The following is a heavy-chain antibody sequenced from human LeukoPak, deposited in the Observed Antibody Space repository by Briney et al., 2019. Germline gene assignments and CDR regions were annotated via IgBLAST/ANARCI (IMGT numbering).Heavy chain of an antibody. CDR3: ARSATILQNFQH. V-gene: IGHV1-69*01. CDR1: GGTFSSYA. Sequence: ASVKVSCKASGGTFSSYAISWVRQAPGQGLEWMGGIIPIFGTANYAQKFQGRVTITADESTSTAYMELSSLRAEDTAVYYCARSATILQNFQHWGQGTLVTVSS. J-gene: IGHJ1*01. CDR2: IIPIFGTA. D-gene: IGHD3-9*01.